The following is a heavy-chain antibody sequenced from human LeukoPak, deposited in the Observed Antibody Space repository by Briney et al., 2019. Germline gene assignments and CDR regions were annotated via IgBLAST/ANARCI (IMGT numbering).Heavy chain of an antibody. CDR3: ARHIGLVAPDGFDI. CDR1: GGSISSDY. V-gene: IGHV4-59*08. J-gene: IGHJ3*02. D-gene: IGHD2-8*02. Sequence: PSETLSLTCTVSGGSISSDYWSWIRQPPGKGLEWIGHIYYSGSTNYNPSLKSRVTISVDTSKNQFSLKLNSVTAADTAVYYCARHIGLVAPDGFDIWGQGTMVTVSS. CDR2: IYYSGST.